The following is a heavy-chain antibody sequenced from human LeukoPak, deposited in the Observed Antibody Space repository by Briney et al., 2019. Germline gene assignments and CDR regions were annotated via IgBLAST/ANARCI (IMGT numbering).Heavy chain of an antibody. V-gene: IGHV4-34*12. CDR3: ANLGGSAYYDFRAFDI. J-gene: IGHJ3*02. Sequence: PSETLSLTCAVYGGSFSSYYWGWIRQPPGKGLEWIGTIFHNGNTYYNPSLKSRVTISVDTSKNQFSLKLSSVTAADTAVYYCANLGGSAYYDFRAFDIWGQGTMVTVSS. CDR2: IFHNGNT. D-gene: IGHD3-3*01. CDR1: GGSFSSYY.